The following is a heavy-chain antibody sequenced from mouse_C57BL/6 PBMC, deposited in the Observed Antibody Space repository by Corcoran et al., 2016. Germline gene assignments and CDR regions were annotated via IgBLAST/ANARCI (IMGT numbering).Heavy chain of an antibody. CDR3: AREGRRNFDY. CDR2: INPNNGCT. J-gene: IGHJ2*01. V-gene: IGHV1-26*01. CDR1: GYTFTDYY. Sequence: EVQLQQSGPELVKPGASVKISCKASGYTFTDYYMNWVKQSHGKSLEWIGDINPNNGCTSYNQKFQGKSTLNVDKSSSTAYMELRSLTSEDSAVYYGAREGRRNFDYWGKGTTITGSS.